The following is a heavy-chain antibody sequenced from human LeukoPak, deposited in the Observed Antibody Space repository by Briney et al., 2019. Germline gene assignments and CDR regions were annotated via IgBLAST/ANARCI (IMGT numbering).Heavy chain of an antibody. CDR1: GGSISTSNYY. D-gene: IGHD3-10*01. J-gene: IGHJ5*01. Sequence: SETLSLTCTVSGGSISTSNYYWGWIRQPPGNGLEWIGYIYYSGSTNYNPSLKSRVTISVDTSKNQFSLKLSSVTAADTAVYYCASQHGSGSYYNWSDSWGQGTLVTVSS. CDR2: IYYSGST. V-gene: IGHV4-61*05. CDR3: ASQHGSGSYYNWSDS.